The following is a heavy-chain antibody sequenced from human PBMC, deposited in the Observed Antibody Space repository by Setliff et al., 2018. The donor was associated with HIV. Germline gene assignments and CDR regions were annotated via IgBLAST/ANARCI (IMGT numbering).Heavy chain of an antibody. CDR1: GYTFTGYG. D-gene: IGHD3-3*01. Sequence: GASVKVSCKASGYTFTGYGISWVRQAPGQGLEWMGWISAYNGNTNYAQKLQGRVTMTTDTSTSTAYMELRSLRSDDTAVYYCARGGGGYNFWSGYPSFDYRGQGTLVTVSS. V-gene: IGHV1-18*01. J-gene: IGHJ4*02. CDR3: ARGGGGYNFWSGYPSFDY. CDR2: ISAYNGNT.